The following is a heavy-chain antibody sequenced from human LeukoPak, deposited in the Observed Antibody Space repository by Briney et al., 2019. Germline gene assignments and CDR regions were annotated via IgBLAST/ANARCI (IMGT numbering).Heavy chain of an antibody. J-gene: IGHJ4*02. Sequence: GGSLRLSCAASGLSLSSCAMTWARQAPGKGLEWVSAISGSGGSTYYADSVKGRFTISRDNSKNTLYLQMNSLRAEDTAVYYCAKSVLDIVVVPAFWGQGTLVTVSS. V-gene: IGHV3-23*01. CDR3: AKSVLDIVVVPAF. CDR1: GLSLSSCA. D-gene: IGHD2-2*01. CDR2: ISGSGGST.